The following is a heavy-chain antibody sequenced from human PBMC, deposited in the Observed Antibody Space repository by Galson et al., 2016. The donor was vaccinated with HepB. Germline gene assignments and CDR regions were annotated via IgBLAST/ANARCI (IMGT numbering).Heavy chain of an antibody. CDR2: SSYSGNT. Sequence: SLRLSCAASGFTFSTYALSWVRQAPGKGLEWVSTSSYSGNTYYADSVKGRFTISRENSKNTLSLQMKSLRAEDTAVYYCANRAYYYDSIGQHQSAHSFEYWGQGTLLTVSS. CDR1: GFTFSTYA. V-gene: IGHV3-23*01. CDR3: ANRAYYYDSIGQHQSAHSFEY. J-gene: IGHJ4*02. D-gene: IGHD3-22*01.